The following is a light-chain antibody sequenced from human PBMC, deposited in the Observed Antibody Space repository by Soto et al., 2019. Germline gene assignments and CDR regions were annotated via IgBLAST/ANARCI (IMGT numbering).Light chain of an antibody. V-gene: IGKV3-20*01. CDR3: HHYGSSPLT. J-gene: IGKJ4*01. CDR2: GAS. CDR1: QSVSATH. Sequence: IVLTQSPGSLSLSPGERATLSCRASQSVSATHLAWYQQKPGQAPRLLLYGASTRATGIPDRCSGTGSGTDFTLTITRVEPEDFAVFYCHHYGSSPLTFGGGTKLEIK.